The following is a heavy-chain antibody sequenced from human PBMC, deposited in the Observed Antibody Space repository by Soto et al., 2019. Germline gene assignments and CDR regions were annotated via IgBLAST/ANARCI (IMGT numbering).Heavy chain of an antibody. D-gene: IGHD3-3*01. CDR3: ARDPRPPSGWLGFWEYGMDV. V-gene: IGHV1-2*02. CDR1: GYPFTGNY. CDR2: VNPDNGGT. Sequence: GASVKVSCKASGYPFTGNYIHWVRQAPGQGLEWMGWVNPDNGGTSSAQKFQGRVTMTRDTSVTTAYMELSRLTSDDTAVYYCARDPRPPSGWLGFWEYGMDVWGQGTTVTVSS. J-gene: IGHJ6*02.